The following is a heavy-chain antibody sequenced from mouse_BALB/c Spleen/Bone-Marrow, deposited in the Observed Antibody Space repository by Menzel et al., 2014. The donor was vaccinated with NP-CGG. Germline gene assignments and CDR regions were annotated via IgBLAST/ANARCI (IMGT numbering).Heavy chain of an antibody. CDR1: GYTFTNYW. CDR2: IDPSDSYS. CDR3: ARGVVYYYAMDY. Sequence: VQLQQSGAELVKPGASVKLSCKASGYTFTNYWMHWVKQRPGQGLEWIGEIDPSDSYSNYNQNFKGKATLTADKSSSTAYMQLTSLTSEDSAVYYCARGVVYYYAMDYWGQGTSVTVSS. V-gene: IGHV1-69*02. J-gene: IGHJ4*01.